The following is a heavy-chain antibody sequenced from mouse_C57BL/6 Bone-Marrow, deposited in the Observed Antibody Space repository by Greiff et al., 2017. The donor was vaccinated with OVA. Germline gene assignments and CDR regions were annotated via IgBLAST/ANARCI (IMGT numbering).Heavy chain of an antibody. J-gene: IGHJ3*01. D-gene: IGHD1-1*01. CDR3: TRRRCSSPFAY. CDR1: GYTFTDYE. CDR2: IDPETGGT. V-gene: IGHV1-15*01. Sequence: QVQLKQSGAELVRPGASVTLSCKASGYTFTDYEMHWVKQTPVHGLEWIGAIDPETGGTAYNQKFKGKAILTADKSSSTAYMELRSLTSEDSAVYYCTRRRCSSPFAYWGQGTLVTVSA.